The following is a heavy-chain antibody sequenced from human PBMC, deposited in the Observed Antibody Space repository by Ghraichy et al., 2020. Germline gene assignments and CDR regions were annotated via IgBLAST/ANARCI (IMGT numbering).Heavy chain of an antibody. J-gene: IGHJ3*02. CDR3: ARSVTTLKGAFDI. D-gene: IGHD4-17*01. CDR1: GFTFSSYS. Sequence: GGSLRLSCAASGFTFSSYSMNWVRQAPGKGLEWVSYISSSSCTIYYADSVKGRFTISRDNAKNSLYLQMNSLRAEDTAVYYCARSVTTLKGAFDIWGQGTMVSVSS. CDR2: ISSSSCTI. V-gene: IGHV3-48*01.